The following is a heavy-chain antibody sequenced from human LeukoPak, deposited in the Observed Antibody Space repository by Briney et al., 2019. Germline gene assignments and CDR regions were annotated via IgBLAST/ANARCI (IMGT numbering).Heavy chain of an antibody. CDR3: ARGPYDYVWGSYRHNPFDY. D-gene: IGHD3-16*02. J-gene: IGHJ4*02. CDR2: IYYSGST. V-gene: IGHV4-31*03. Sequence: PSETLSLTCTVSGGSISSGGYYWSWIRQHPGKGLEWIGYIYYSGSTYYNPSLKSRVTISVDTSKNQFSLKLSSVTAADTAVYYCARGPYDYVWGSYRHNPFDYWGRGTLVTVSS. CDR1: GGSISSGGYY.